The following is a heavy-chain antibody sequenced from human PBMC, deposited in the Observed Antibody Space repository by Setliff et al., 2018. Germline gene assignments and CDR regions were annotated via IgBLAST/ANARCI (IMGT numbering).Heavy chain of an antibody. V-gene: IGHV4-39*01. J-gene: IGHJ4*02. CDR2: IHYRGTT. CDR1: GASISSGTYY. Sequence: PSETLSLTCTVSGASISSGTYYWAWIRQPPGKGLEWIGRIHYRGTTYSNASLASRLTISVDTAKRQFSLKLTSVTAAETAVYYCARTGTYRYFDYWGQGTRVTVSS. D-gene: IGHD1-1*01. CDR3: ARTGTYRYFDY.